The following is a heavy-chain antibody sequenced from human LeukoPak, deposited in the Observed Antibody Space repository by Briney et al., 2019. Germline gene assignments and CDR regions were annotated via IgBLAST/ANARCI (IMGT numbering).Heavy chain of an antibody. CDR2: ISGSGGST. D-gene: IGHD3-10*01. Sequence: GGSLRLSCAASGFTFSSYAKSWVCQAPGKGLEWVSAISGSGGSTYYADSVKGRFTISRDNSKNTLYLQMNSLRAEDTAVYYCAMVRGVITLDYWGQGTLVTVSS. CDR1: GFTFSSYA. CDR3: AMVRGVITLDY. V-gene: IGHV3-23*01. J-gene: IGHJ4*02.